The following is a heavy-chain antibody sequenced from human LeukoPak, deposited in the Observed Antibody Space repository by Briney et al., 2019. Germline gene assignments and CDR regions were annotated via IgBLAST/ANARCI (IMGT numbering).Heavy chain of an antibody. J-gene: IGHJ4*02. D-gene: IGHD2-2*01. CDR3: AKDAPVNIVVVPAANS. CDR1: GFTFSSYG. V-gene: IGHV3-23*01. Sequence: GGSLRLSCAATGFTFSSYGMHWVRQAPGKGLEWVSAISGSGGSTYYADSVKGRFTISRDNSKNTLYLQMNSLRAEDTAVYYCAKDAPVNIVVVPAANSWGQGTLVTVSS. CDR2: ISGSGGST.